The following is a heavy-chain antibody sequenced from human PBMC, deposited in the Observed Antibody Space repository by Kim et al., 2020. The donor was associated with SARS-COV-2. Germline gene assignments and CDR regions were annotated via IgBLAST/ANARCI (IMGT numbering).Heavy chain of an antibody. Sequence: GGSLRLSCAASGFTFSSYAMSWVRQAPGKGLEWVSAISGSGGSTYYADSVKGRFTISRDNSKNTLYLQMNSLRAEDTAVYYCAKDVTYDYVWGSYRYEGGFDYWGQGTLVTVSS. CDR3: AKDVTYDYVWGSYRYEGGFDY. V-gene: IGHV3-23*01. J-gene: IGHJ4*02. CDR2: ISGSGGST. D-gene: IGHD3-16*02. CDR1: GFTFSSYA.